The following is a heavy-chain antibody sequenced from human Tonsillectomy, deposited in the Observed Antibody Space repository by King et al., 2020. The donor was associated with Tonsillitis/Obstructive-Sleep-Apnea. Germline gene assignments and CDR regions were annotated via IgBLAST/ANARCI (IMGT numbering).Heavy chain of an antibody. V-gene: IGHV4-34*01. Sequence: VQLQQWGAGPLKPSETLSLTCAVYGESFSGHYWSWIRQPPGKGLEWIGEINHSGSTNYNPSLKSRVSISVDTSKNQFSLNLRSVTAADTAVHYCARRHSVTVVPFDYWGQGTLVTVSS. D-gene: IGHD1-20*01. CDR3: ARRHSVTVVPFDY. CDR1: GESFSGHY. J-gene: IGHJ4*02. CDR2: INHSGST.